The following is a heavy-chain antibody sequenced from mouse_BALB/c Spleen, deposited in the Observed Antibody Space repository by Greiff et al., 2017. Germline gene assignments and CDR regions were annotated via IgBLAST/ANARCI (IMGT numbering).Heavy chain of an antibody. D-gene: IGHD2-14*01. J-gene: IGHJ1*01. CDR2: IDPETGGT. CDR1: GYTFTDYE. V-gene: IGHV1-15*01. Sequence: QVQLKQSGAELVRPGASVTLSCKASGYTFTDYEMHWVKQTPVHGLEWIGAIDPETGGTAYNQKFKGKATLTADKSSSTAYMELRSLTSEDSAVYYCTRSRRYDDFYWYFDVWGAGTTVTVSS. CDR3: TRSRRYDDFYWYFDV.